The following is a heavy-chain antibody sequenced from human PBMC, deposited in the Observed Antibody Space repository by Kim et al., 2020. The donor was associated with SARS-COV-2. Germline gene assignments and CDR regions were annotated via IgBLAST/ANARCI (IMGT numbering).Heavy chain of an antibody. D-gene: IGHD3-10*01. J-gene: IGHJ4*02. Sequence: ADSVKCRFNISRDNAKDTVYLQTNSLRAEDTAVYYGAREMDGTMGDYIDYWGQGTLVTVSS. V-gene: IGHV3-11*06. CDR3: AREMDGTMGDYIDY.